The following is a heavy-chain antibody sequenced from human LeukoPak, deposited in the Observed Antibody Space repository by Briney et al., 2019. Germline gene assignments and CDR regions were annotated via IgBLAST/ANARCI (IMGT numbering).Heavy chain of an antibody. D-gene: IGHD3-10*01. CDR2: IRYDGSNK. Sequence: PGGSLRLSCAASGFTFSSYGIHWVRQAPGKGLEWVAFIRYDGSNKYYADSVKGRFTISRDNSKNTLYLQMNSLRAEDTAVYYCARGEGFGELSYGYYYYYMDVWGKGTTVTISS. V-gene: IGHV3-30*02. CDR3: ARGEGFGELSYGYYYYYMDV. CDR1: GFTFSSYG. J-gene: IGHJ6*03.